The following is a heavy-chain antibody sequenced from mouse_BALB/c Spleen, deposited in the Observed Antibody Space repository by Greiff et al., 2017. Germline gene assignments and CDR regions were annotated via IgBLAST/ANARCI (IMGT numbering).Heavy chain of an antibody. CDR1: GFNIKDYY. J-gene: IGHJ3*01. CDR3: ARWDYGYWFAY. Sequence: VQLQQSGAELVRPGALVKLSCKASGFNIKDYYMHWVKQRPEQGLEWIGWIDPENGNTIYDPKFQGKASITADTSSNTAYLQLSSLTSEDTAVYYCARWDYGYWFAYWGQGTLVTVSA. CDR2: IDPENGNT. V-gene: IGHV14-1*02. D-gene: IGHD2-2*01.